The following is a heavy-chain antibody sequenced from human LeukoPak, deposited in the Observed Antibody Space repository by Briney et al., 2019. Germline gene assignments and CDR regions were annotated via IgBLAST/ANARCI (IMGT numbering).Heavy chain of an antibody. CDR3: ASSTQISKYADY. V-gene: IGHV3-74*01. J-gene: IGHJ4*02. Sequence: GGSLRLSCAASGFTFSSYWMHWVRQAPGKGLVWVSRINSDGSITTYADSVRGRFTISRDDAKSTLYLQMNSLRAEDTAVYYCASSTQISKYADYWGQGALVTVSS. CDR1: GFTFSSYW. CDR2: INSDGSIT. D-gene: IGHD2-2*01.